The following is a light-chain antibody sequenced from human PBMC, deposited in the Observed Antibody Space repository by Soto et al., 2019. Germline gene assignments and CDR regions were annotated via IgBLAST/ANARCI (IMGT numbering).Light chain of an antibody. CDR3: QTWGTGIHEV. CDR2: LNSDGSH. Sequence: QLVLTQSPSASASLGASVKLTCTLSSGHSSYAIAWHQQQPEKGPRYLMKLNSDGSHSKGDGIPDRFSGSSSGAERYLTISSLQSEDEADYYCQTWGTGIHEVFGGGPKVTVL. CDR1: SGHSSYA. V-gene: IGLV4-69*01. J-gene: IGLJ3*02.